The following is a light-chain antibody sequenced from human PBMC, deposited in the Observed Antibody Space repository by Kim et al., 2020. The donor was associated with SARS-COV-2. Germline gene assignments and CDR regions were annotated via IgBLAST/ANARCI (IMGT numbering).Light chain of an antibody. J-gene: IGLJ3*02. CDR1: SGHSSYA. V-gene: IGLV4-69*01. CDR3: QTWGTGIRV. CDR2: LKSDGSH. Sequence: ASVKLTCAPRSGHSSYAIAWHQQQPEKGPRYLMKLKSDGSHSRGDGIPARFSGSSSGAERYLTISSLQSEDEADYYCQTWGTGIRVFGGGTQLTVL.